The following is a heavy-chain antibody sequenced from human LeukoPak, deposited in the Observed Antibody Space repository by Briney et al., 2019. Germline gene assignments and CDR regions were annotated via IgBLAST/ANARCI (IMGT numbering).Heavy chain of an antibody. CDR3: ARSDSSGYYSPFDY. Sequence: SQTLSLTCTVSGGSISSGGYYWSWIRQPPGKGLEWIGYIYHSGSTYYNPSLKSRVTISVDRSKNQFSLKLSSVTAADTAVYYCARSDSSGYYSPFDYWGQGTLVTVSS. J-gene: IGHJ4*02. D-gene: IGHD3-22*01. V-gene: IGHV4-30-2*01. CDR1: GGSISSGGYY. CDR2: IYHSGST.